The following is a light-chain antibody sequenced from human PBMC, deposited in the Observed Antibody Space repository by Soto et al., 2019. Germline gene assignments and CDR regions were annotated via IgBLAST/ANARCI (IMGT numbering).Light chain of an antibody. CDR3: QSYDSSLSGVV. V-gene: IGLV1-40*01. Sequence: QSVLTQPPSVSGAPGRRFPISATGTTSKTGAGYDVHWYQQLPGTPPKLLIYGNSNRPSGVPDRFSGSKSGTSASLAITGLQAEDEADYYCQSYDSSLSGVVFGGGTKVTVL. J-gene: IGLJ2*01. CDR1: TSKTGAGYD. CDR2: GNS.